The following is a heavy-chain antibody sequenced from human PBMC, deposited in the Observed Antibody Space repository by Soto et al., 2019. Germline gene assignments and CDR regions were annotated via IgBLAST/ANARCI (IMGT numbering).Heavy chain of an antibody. CDR1: GGSIGSGGYY. V-gene: IGHV4-31*03. Sequence: SETLSLTCTVSGGSIGSGGYYWSWIRQHPGKGLEWIGYIYYSGSTYYNPSLKSRVTISVDTSKNQFSLKLSSVTAADTAVYYCARGIAAADGLDYWGQGTLVTVSS. J-gene: IGHJ4*02. CDR2: IYYSGST. D-gene: IGHD6-13*01. CDR3: ARGIAAADGLDY.